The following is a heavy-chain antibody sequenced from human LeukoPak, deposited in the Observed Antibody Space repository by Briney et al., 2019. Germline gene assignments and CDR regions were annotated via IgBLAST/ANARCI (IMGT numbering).Heavy chain of an antibody. V-gene: IGHV3-15*01. D-gene: IGHD4-11*01. CDR1: GFTFNRYN. J-gene: IGHJ6*03. CDR3: TTDHQTTVSPYYYYYYMDV. Sequence: GGSLRLSCAASGFTFNRYNMNWVRRAPGKGLEWVGRIKSKIDGGTTDYAAPVKGRFTISRDDSKNTLYLQMNSLKTEDTAVYYCTTDHQTTVSPYYYYYYMDVWGKGTTVTVSS. CDR2: IKSKIDGGTT.